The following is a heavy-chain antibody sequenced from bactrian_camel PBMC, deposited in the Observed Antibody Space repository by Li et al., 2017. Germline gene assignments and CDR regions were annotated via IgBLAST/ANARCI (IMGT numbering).Heavy chain of an antibody. CDR3: AAESTPCSYDVRDANQYKH. V-gene: IGHV3S25*01. CDR2: ISSGGGST. Sequence: QLVESGGGSVQAGGSLVLSCKVSGDDIDTACVAWFRQAPGKGLEWVSVISSGGGSTDYADSVKGRFTISRDNAKNTVYLQMNSLKPEDTAMYSCAAESTPCSYDVRDANQYKHWGQGTQVTVS. CDR1: GDDIDTAC. D-gene: IGHD2*01. J-gene: IGHJ4*01.